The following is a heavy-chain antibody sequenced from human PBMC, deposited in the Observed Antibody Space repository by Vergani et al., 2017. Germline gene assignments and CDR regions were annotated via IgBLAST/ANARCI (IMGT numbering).Heavy chain of an antibody. Sequence: QVQLVQSGAEVKKPGASVKVSCKASGYTFTSYYIHWVRQAPGQGLEWRGIINPSGGITSYAQKFQGRVTMTRDTSTSTVYMELSSLRSEDTAVYYCAILDSSLNWFDPWGQGTLVTVSS. CDR1: GYTFTSYY. V-gene: IGHV1-46*01. J-gene: IGHJ5*02. CDR3: AILDSSLNWFDP. CDR2: INPSGGIT. D-gene: IGHD6-6*01.